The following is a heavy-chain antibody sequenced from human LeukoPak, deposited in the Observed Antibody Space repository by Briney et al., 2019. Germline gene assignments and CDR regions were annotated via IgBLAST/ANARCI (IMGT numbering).Heavy chain of an antibody. J-gene: IGHJ4*02. V-gene: IGHV1-69*05. CDR3: ARDVSNGYYYDLDY. D-gene: IGHD3-22*01. Sequence: SVKVSCKASGGTFSSYAISWVRQAPGQGLGWMGGIIPIFGTANYAQKFQGRVTITTDESTSTAYMELSSMRSEDTAMYYCARDVSNGYYYDLDYWGQGTLVTVSS. CDR2: IIPIFGTA. CDR1: GGTFSSYA.